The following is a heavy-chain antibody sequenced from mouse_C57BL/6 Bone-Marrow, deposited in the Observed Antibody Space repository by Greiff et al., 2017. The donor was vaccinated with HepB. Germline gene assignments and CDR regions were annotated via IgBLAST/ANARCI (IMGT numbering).Heavy chain of an antibody. J-gene: IGHJ4*01. V-gene: IGHV2-2*01. D-gene: IGHD1-1*01. CDR2: IWSGGST. CDR3: ARFYGSSYLYYYAMDY. Sequence: VQLQQSGPGLVQPSQSLSITCTVSGFSLTSYGVHWVRQSPGKGLEWLGVIWSGGSTDYNAAFISRLSISKDNSKSQVFFKMNSLQADDTAIYYCARFYGSSYLYYYAMDYWGQGTSVTVSS. CDR1: GFSLTSYG.